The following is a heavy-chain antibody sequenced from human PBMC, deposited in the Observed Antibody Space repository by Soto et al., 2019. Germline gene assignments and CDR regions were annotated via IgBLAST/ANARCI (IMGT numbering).Heavy chain of an antibody. V-gene: IGHV1-18*04. CDR3: ARAGPLDYDYVWGSYHPGFDY. CDR1: GYTFTSYG. CDR2: ISAYNGNT. D-gene: IGHD3-16*02. Sequence: QVQLVQSGAEVKKPGASVKVSCKASGYTFTSYGISWVRQAPGQGLEWMGWISAYNGNTNYAQKLQGRVTMTTDTSTSTAYMELRSLRSDDTAVYYCARAGPLDYDYVWGSYHPGFDYWGQGTLVTVSS. J-gene: IGHJ4*02.